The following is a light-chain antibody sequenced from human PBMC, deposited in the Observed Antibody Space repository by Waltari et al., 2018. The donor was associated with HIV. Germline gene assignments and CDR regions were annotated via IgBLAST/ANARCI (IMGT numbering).Light chain of an antibody. CDR1: ASTTGAGFD. CDR2: GDT. Sequence: SVLTQPPSVSGAPGPSVSISCSGNASTTGAGFDVHWYRQSPGTAPKLVIFGDTVRPSGITDRFSGSRSLNSVSLDISGLRAEDAGDYYCQSYDISLTGLWVFGGGTKLTVL. J-gene: IGLJ3*02. CDR3: QSYDISLTGLWV. V-gene: IGLV1-40*01.